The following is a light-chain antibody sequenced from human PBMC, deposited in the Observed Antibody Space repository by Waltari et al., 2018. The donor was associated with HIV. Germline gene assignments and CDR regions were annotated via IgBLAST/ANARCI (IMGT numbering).Light chain of an antibody. J-gene: IGLJ1*01. CDR1: SGYITYE. V-gene: IGLV9-49*01. CDR2: VGTGGSVG. CDR3: GADHGSGTNFMYV. Sequence: QPALTQTPFASASLGTSVTLTCTLSSGYITYEVDWYQQRPGKGSRFVMRVGTGGSVGSKGDGIPDRFSVLDSGLNRYLTIKNIQEEDESAYYCGADHGSGTNFMYVFGTGTKVTV.